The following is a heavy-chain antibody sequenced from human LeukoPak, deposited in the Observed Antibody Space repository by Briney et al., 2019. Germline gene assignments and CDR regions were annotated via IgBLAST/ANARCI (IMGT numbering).Heavy chain of an antibody. CDR3: ARVQGSPY. V-gene: IGHV3-21*01. CDR2: ITGDSSYI. CDR1: GGSISSYY. J-gene: IGHJ4*02. Sequence: ETLSLTCSVSGGSISSYYWSWIRQPPGKGLEWLSSITGDSSYIYYADSVKGRFTVSRDDAKNSLYLHINSLRVEDTAVYYCARVQGSPYWGQGTLVTVSS.